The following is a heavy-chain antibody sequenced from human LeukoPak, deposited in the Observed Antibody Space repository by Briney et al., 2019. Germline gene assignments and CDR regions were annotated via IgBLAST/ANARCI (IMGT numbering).Heavy chain of an antibody. V-gene: IGHV3-30*02. Sequence: GGFLRLSCAASGFTFSSYGMHWVRQAPGKGLEWVAFIRYDGSNKYYADSVKGRFTISRDNAKNTLYLQMNSLRAEDTAVYYCARDPHDYMDVWGKGTTVTVSS. CDR3: ARDPHDYMDV. CDR2: IRYDGSNK. CDR1: GFTFSSYG. J-gene: IGHJ6*03.